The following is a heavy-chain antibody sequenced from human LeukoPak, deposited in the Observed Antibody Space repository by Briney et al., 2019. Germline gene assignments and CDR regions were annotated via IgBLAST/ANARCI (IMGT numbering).Heavy chain of an antibody. CDR2: IYYSGST. CDR3: ARVSGVRGSGIDY. CDR1: GGSISSYY. Sequence: SETLSLTCTVSGGSISSYYWSRIRQPPGKGLEWIGYIYYSGSTSYNPSLKSRVTISVDTSKNQFSLKLSSVTAADTAVYYCARVSGVRGSGIDYWGQGTLVTVSS. V-gene: IGHV4-59*01. J-gene: IGHJ4*02. D-gene: IGHD3-10*01.